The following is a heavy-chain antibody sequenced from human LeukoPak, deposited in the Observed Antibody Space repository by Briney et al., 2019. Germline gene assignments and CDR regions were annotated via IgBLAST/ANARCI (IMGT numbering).Heavy chain of an antibody. J-gene: IGHJ5*02. D-gene: IGHD2-2*02. CDR1: GFTFSSYV. V-gene: IGHV3-23*01. Sequence: GGSLRLSCAASGFTFSSYVMSWVRQAPGKGLEWVSAISGSGGSTYYADSVKGRFTISRDNSKNTLYLQMNSLRAEDTAVYYCAPQRYCSSTSCYTPYNWFDPWGQGTLVTVSS. CDR3: APQRYCSSTSCYTPYNWFDP. CDR2: ISGSGGST.